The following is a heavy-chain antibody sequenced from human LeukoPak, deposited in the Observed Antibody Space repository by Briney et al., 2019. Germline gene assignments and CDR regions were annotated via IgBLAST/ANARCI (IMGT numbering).Heavy chain of an antibody. Sequence: GESLKISCKGSGYSFTSYWIGWVRQMPGKGLEWMGIIYPGDSDTRYSPSFQGQVTISADKSISTAYLQWSSLKASDTAMYYCARLGDSGWYYYNIGPRWGQGTLVTVSS. D-gene: IGHD6-13*01. CDR2: IYPGDSDT. J-gene: IGHJ4*02. V-gene: IGHV5-51*01. CDR3: ARLGDSGWYYYNIGPR. CDR1: GYSFTSYW.